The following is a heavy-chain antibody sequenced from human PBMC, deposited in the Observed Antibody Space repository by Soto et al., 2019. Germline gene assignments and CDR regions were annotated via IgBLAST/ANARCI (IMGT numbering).Heavy chain of an antibody. CDR1: GFTFSSYG. V-gene: IGHV3-30*18. CDR2: IAYDGSNK. J-gene: IGHJ6*02. D-gene: IGHD6-19*01. CDR3: AKGPRQWLVNYYYYGMDV. Sequence: QVQVVESGGGVVQPGRSLRLSCAASGFTFSSYGMHWVRQAPGKGLEWVAVIAYDGSNKYYADSVKGRFTISRDNSKNTLYLQMNSLRAEDTAVYYCAKGPRQWLVNYYYYGMDVWGQGTTVTVSS.